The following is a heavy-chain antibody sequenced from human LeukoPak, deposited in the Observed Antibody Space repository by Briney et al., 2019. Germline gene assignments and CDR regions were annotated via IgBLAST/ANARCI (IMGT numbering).Heavy chain of an antibody. CDR2: ISWNSGSI. Sequence: GGSLRLSCVASGFTFDDYGMHWVRQAPGKGLEWVSGISWNSGSIGYADSVKGRFTISRDNAKNSLYLQMNSLRPEDMALYYCAKVVRGSYFTDAFDMWGQGTMVIVSS. J-gene: IGHJ3*02. D-gene: IGHD1-26*01. V-gene: IGHV3-9*03. CDR3: AKVVRGSYFTDAFDM. CDR1: GFTFDDYG.